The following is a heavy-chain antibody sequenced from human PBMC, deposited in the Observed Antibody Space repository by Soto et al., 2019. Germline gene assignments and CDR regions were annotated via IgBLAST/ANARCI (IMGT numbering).Heavy chain of an antibody. CDR3: ARDRAPDWFDP. CDR1: GFTFSSYA. CDR2: LSNSGTTT. Sequence: PGGSLSLSCAASGFTFSSYAMSWVRQAPGKGLEWVSLLSNSGTTTYYADSVRGRFTISRDNSKNTVNLQMNSLRAEDTAVYYCARDRAPDWFDPWGQGTLVTVS. J-gene: IGHJ5*02. V-gene: IGHV3-23*01.